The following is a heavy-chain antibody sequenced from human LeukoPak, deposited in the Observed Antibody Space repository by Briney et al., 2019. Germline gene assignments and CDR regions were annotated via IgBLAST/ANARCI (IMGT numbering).Heavy chain of an antibody. D-gene: IGHD5-24*01. CDR3: ARDGDGHTPNFDY. CDR1: GGSISSYY. J-gene: IGHJ4*02. CDR2: IYYSGST. V-gene: IGHV4-59*01. Sequence: SETLSLTCTVSGGSISSYYWSWIRQPPGKGLEWIGYIYYSGSTNYNPSLKSRVTISVDTSENQFSLKLSSVTVADTAVYYCARDGDGHTPNFDYWGQGTLVTVSS.